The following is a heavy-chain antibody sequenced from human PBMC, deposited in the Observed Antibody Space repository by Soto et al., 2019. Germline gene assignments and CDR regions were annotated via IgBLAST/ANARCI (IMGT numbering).Heavy chain of an antibody. V-gene: IGHV3-15*01. CDR1: GFTFSNAW. CDR3: TNLIALAGTGWSDP. D-gene: IGHD6-19*01. Sequence: EVQLVESGGGLVKPGGSLRLSCAASGFTFSNAWMSWVCQAPGKGLEWVGRIKSKTDGGTTDYAAPVKGRFTISRDDSKNTLYLQMNSLKTEDTAVYYCTNLIALAGTGWSDPWGQGTLVTVSS. CDR2: IKSKTDGGTT. J-gene: IGHJ5*02.